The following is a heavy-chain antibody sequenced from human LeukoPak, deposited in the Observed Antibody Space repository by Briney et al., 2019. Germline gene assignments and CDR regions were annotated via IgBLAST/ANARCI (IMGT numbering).Heavy chain of an antibody. Sequence: GGSLRLSCAASGFTFNNFAMSWVRQAPGKGLEWVSAISGSGGSTYYADSVKGRFTISRDNSKNTLYLQMNSLRAEDTAVYYCARHRHIGSYYEDAGPFDPWGQGTLVTVSS. D-gene: IGHD1-26*01. J-gene: IGHJ5*02. CDR3: ARHRHIGSYYEDAGPFDP. CDR2: ISGSGGST. CDR1: GFTFNNFA. V-gene: IGHV3-23*01.